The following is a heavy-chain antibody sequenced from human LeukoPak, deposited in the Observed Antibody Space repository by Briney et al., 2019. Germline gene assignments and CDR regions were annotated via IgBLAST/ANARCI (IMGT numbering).Heavy chain of an antibody. CDR1: GGSIGSYF. CDR2: IYYSGST. V-gene: IGHV4-59*01. D-gene: IGHD3-22*01. J-gene: IGHJ4*02. CDR3: ARSPYDSSGYYPYYFDY. Sequence: SETLSLTCTVSGGSIGSYFWSWIRQPPGKGLEWIGYIYYSGSTNYNPSLKSRVTISVDTSKNQFSLKLSSVTAADTAVYYCARSPYDSSGYYPYYFDYWGQGTLVTVSS.